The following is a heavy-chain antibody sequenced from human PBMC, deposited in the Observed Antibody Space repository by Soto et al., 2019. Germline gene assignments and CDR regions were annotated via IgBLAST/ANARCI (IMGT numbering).Heavy chain of an antibody. J-gene: IGHJ5*01. V-gene: IGHV5-10-1*01. CDR1: GYTFTSYW. Sequence: GESLKISCEGSGYTFTSYWITWVRQMSGKGLEWMGTIDPSDSFIYLSPSFQGHVTISVDKSINAAYLQWRTLKASDAATYYCARQVRSTWGRIRIFGVGSNWYDSWGQGTLVTVSS. CDR2: IDPSDSFI. CDR3: ARQVRSTWGRIRIFGVGSNWYDS. D-gene: IGHD3-3*01.